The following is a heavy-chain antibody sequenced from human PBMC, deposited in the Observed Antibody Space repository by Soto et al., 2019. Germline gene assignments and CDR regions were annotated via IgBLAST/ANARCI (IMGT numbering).Heavy chain of an antibody. CDR2: ISSSSTI. Sequence: PGGSMRLSCAASGFTFSSYSMNWVRQAPGKGLEWVSYISSSSTIYYADSVKGRFTISRDNAKNSLYLQMNSLRDEDTAVYYCARDTVTTTWYFDLWGRGTLVTVSS. D-gene: IGHD4-17*01. CDR1: GFTFSSYS. J-gene: IGHJ2*01. CDR3: ARDTVTTTWYFDL. V-gene: IGHV3-48*02.